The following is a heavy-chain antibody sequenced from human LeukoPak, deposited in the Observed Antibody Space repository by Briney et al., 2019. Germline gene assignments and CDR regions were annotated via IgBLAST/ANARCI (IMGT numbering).Heavy chain of an antibody. D-gene: IGHD2-15*01. Sequence: PGGSLRLSCAASGFTFSSYAMTWVRQAPGKGLEWVSSITTSGGNTYYADSVKGRFTVSRDNSKNTLYLQMNSLRAEDTAVYYCARGGYCLGASGYRFDYWGQGALVTVSS. CDR1: GFTFSSYA. V-gene: IGHV3-23*01. CDR2: ITTSGGNT. J-gene: IGHJ4*02. CDR3: ARGGYCLGASGYRFDY.